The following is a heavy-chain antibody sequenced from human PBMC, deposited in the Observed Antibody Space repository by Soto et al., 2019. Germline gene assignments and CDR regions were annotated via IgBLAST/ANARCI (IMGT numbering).Heavy chain of an antibody. V-gene: IGHV3-74*01. CDR1: GFTFSSHW. J-gene: IGHJ3*02. CDR3: ADLFAGFDI. CDR2: ITADGSSA. Sequence: GGSLRLSCVASGFTFSSHWMHWVRQVPGKGLVWVAHITADGSSATYADSVKGRFTISRDNAKNTLYLQMNTLRVEDTAVYYCADLFAGFDIWGQGAMVTVSS.